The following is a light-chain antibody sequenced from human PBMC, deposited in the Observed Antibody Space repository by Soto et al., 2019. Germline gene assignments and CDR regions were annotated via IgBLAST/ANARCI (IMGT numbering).Light chain of an antibody. Sequence: EVVVTQSPGTLSLSPGERATLSCRASQSVTSDYLAWYQQKPGQSPRLLMSGASRRATGVPDRFSGSGSGTDFTLTSSRLEPEEFAVYYCQHYGHALWAFGQGTKVEIK. CDR1: QSVTSDY. J-gene: IGKJ1*01. CDR2: GAS. CDR3: QHYGHALWA. V-gene: IGKV3-20*01.